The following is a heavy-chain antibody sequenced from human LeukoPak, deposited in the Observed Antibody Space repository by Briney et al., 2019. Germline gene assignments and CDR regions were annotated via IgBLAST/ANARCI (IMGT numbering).Heavy chain of an antibody. J-gene: IGHJ4*02. CDR2: ISYDGSNK. CDR1: GFTFSSYA. Sequence: GRSLRLSCAASGFTFSSYAMHWVRQDPGKGLEWVAVISYDGSNKYYADSVKGRFTTSRDNSKNTLYLQMNSLRAEDTAVYYCASRKDTPHLPDYWGQGTLVTVSS. V-gene: IGHV3-30-3*01. D-gene: IGHD5-18*01. CDR3: ASRKDTPHLPDY.